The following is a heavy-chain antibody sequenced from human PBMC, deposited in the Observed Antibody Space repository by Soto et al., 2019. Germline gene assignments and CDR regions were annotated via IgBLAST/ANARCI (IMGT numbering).Heavy chain of an antibody. CDR3: AGRASFMVRGVIYNWFDP. D-gene: IGHD3-10*01. CDR1: GGSISNGDYY. Sequence: SETLSLTCTVSGGSISNGDYYWSWIRQHPGKGLEWIGYIFYSGSTYYNPSLKSRITISVDTSKNQFSLKLSSVTAADTAVYYCAGRASFMVRGVIYNWFDPWGQGTLVTV. CDR2: IFYSGST. V-gene: IGHV4-31*02. J-gene: IGHJ5*02.